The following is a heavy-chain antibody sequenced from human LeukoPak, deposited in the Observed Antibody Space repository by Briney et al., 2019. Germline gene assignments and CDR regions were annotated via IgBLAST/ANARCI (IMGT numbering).Heavy chain of an antibody. V-gene: IGHV4-39*07. CDR1: GGSISSTSYY. D-gene: IGHD5-18*01. CDR3: ARDQQGVVETAMDSFDY. CDR2: MYYSGST. J-gene: IGHJ4*02. Sequence: SETLSLTCTVSGGSISSTSYYWGWIRQPPGKGLEWIGSMYYSGSTYYNPSLKSRVTISVDTSKNQFSLKLRSVTAADTAVYYCARDQQGVVETAMDSFDYWGQGTLVTVSS.